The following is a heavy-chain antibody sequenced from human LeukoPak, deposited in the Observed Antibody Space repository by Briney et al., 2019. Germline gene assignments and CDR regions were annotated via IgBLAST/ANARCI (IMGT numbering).Heavy chain of an antibody. CDR2: INHSGST. D-gene: IGHD1-7*01. V-gene: IGHV4-34*01. CDR1: GGSFSGYY. J-gene: IGHJ4*02. CDR3: AGDSRGGWNCLREGKSVFFY. Sequence: PSETLSLTCAVYGGSFSGYYWSWIRQPPGKGLEWIGDINHSGSTNYNPSLKSRVTISVDTSKNQFSLKLSSVTAADTAVYYCAGDSRGGWNCLREGKSVFFYWWEGTLVAVSS.